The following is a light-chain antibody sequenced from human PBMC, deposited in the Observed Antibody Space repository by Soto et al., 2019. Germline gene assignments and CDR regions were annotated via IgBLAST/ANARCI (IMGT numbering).Light chain of an antibody. CDR3: AAWDDSMNGYV. J-gene: IGLJ1*01. CDR1: SSNIGNNA. Sequence: QSVLTQPLSVSEAPGQRVTISCSGSSSNIGNNAVNWYQQVPGKAPKLLIYYDDLLPSGVSDRFSGSKSGTSASLAISGLQSEDEADYYCAAWDDSMNGYVFGTGTKVTVL. V-gene: IGLV1-36*01. CDR2: YDD.